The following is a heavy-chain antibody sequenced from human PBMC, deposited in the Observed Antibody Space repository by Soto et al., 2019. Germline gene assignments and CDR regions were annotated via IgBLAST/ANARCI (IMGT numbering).Heavy chain of an antibody. J-gene: IGHJ4*02. V-gene: IGHV3-23*01. D-gene: IGHD3-16*02. CDR3: AKDPLAYDYVWGSYRYEDY. CDR1: GFTFSSYA. CDR2: ISGSGGST. Sequence: VGSLRLSCAASGFTFSSYAMSWVRQAPGKGLEWVSAISGSGGSTYYADSVKGRFTISRDNSKNTLYLQMNSLRAEDTAVYYCAKDPLAYDYVWGSYRYEDYWGQGTLVTVSS.